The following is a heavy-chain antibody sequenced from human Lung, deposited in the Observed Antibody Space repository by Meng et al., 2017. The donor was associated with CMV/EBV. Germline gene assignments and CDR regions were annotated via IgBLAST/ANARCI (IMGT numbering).Heavy chain of an antibody. CDR1: GFSFQNYA. Sequence: LSLTCEGSGFSFQNYALHWVRQTPGEGLEWVAVISQDGSKDYYGDSVKGRFRVSRDDSKATVYLHMNSLTVDDTSIYYCARLYCTGLTCFLDYWGQGSLVTVSS. J-gene: IGHJ4*02. CDR2: ISQDGSKD. D-gene: IGHD2-8*02. CDR3: ARLYCTGLTCFLDY. V-gene: IGHV3-30-3*01.